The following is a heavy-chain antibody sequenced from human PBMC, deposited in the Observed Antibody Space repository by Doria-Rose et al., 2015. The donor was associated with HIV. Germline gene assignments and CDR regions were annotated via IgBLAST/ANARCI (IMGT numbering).Heavy chain of an antibody. CDR3: ARPASVGMEDWYFDL. CDR2: IYHTGST. J-gene: IGHJ2*01. V-gene: IGHV4-38-2*02. CDR1: GDSVSSHFY. D-gene: IGHD1-26*01. Sequence: VQLQESGPGLVKPSETLSLTCIVSGDSVSSHFYWGWIRQPPGKGLEWIGNIYHTGSTYYDPSLKSRVTISLDTSKNNFSLRLTSVTAADTAVYYCARPASVGMEDWYFDLWGRGTLVAVSS.